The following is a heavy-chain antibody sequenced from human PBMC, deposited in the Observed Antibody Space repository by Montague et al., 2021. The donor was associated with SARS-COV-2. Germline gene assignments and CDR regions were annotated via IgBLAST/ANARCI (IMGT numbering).Heavy chain of an antibody. CDR2: IIPILGIA. D-gene: IGHD3-22*01. CDR3: ASSRWGITMIVVETGDSFDI. Sequence: SVMVSCKASGGTFSSYAISWVRQAPGQGLEWMGRIIPILGIANYAQKFQGRVTITADKSTSTAYMELSSLRSEDTAVYYCASSRWGITMIVVETGDSFDIWGQGTMVTVSS. V-gene: IGHV1-69*04. J-gene: IGHJ3*02. CDR1: GGTFSSYA.